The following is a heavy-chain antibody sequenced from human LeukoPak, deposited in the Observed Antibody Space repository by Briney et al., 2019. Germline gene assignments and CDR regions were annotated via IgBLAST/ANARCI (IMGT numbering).Heavy chain of an antibody. D-gene: IGHD3-22*01. J-gene: IGHJ1*01. CDR2: IYHSGST. CDR3: ARLKYYYDSSGYRAEYFQH. V-gene: IGHV4-38-2*02. CDR1: GYSISSGYY. Sequence: SETLSLACTVSGYSISSGYYWGWIRQPPGKGLEWIGSIYHSGSTYYNPSLKSRVTISVDTSKNQFSLKLSSVTAADTAVYYCARLKYYYDSSGYRAEYFQHWGQGTLVTVSS.